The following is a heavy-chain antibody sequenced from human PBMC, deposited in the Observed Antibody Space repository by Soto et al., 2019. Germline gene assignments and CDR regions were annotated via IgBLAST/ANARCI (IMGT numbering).Heavy chain of an antibody. Sequence: QVQLVQSGAEVKKPGSSVTVSCKASGGTVGNSAISWVRQAPGQGLEWMGGILPIFPTPDYAQKFQGRVTITADESTSTAYTELTSLRSEDTAVYYCARDKDRQQLGGNYYYGIDVWGQGTTVTVSS. CDR3: ARDKDRQQLGGNYYYGIDV. CDR2: ILPIFPTP. V-gene: IGHV1-69*12. D-gene: IGHD1-1*01. J-gene: IGHJ6*02. CDR1: GGTVGNSA.